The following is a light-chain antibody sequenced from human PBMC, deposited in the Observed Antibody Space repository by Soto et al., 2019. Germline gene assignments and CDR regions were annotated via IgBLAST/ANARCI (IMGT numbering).Light chain of an antibody. CDR1: QSVTSNY. CDR3: QQYASSPT. CDR2: GAS. J-gene: IGKJ1*01. V-gene: IGKV3-20*01. Sequence: EIVLTQSPGTLSLSPGERGTLSCRASQSVTSNYLAWYQQKPGQAPRLLIYGASSRATGIPDRFSGSGSGTDFTLSISRLEPEDFAVYYCQQYASSPTFGQGTKVDIK.